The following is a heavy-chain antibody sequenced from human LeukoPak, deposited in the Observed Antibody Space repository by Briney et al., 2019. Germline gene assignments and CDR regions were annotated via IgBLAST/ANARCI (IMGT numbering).Heavy chain of an antibody. CDR1: GFTFDDYA. CDR2: ISWNSGSI. Sequence: PGRSLRLSCAASGFTFDDYAMHWVRQAPGKGLEWVSGISWNSGSIGYADSVRGRFTISRDNAKNSLYLQMNSLRAEDTALYYCATSIAVAGTPDYWGQGTWSPSPQ. D-gene: IGHD6-19*01. V-gene: IGHV3-9*01. CDR3: ATSIAVAGTPDY. J-gene: IGHJ4*02.